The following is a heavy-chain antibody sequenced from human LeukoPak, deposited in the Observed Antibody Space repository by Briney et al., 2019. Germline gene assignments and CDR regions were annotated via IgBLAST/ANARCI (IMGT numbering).Heavy chain of an antibody. D-gene: IGHD2-21*02. CDR3: ARGRRDCSGDCYVAFDI. CDR2: IYSAGST. Sequence: PGGSLRLSCAASGFTFSSYWMTWVRQAPGKGLEWVSVIYSAGSTYYADSVKGRFTIPRDNSKNSLFLQMYSLRADDTAVYYCARGRRDCSGDCYVAFDIWGQGTMVTVSS. J-gene: IGHJ3*02. V-gene: IGHV3-53*01. CDR1: GFTFSSYW.